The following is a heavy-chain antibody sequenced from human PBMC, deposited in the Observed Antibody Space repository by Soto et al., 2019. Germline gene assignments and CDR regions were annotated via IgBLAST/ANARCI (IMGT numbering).Heavy chain of an antibody. CDR2: IIPIFGTA. CDR3: AIFLEWPPSTAFDY. Sequence: SVKVSCKASGGTFSSYAISWVRQAPGQGLEWMGGIIPIFGTANYAQKFQGRVTITADKSTSTAYMELSSLRSEDTAVYYCAIFLEWPPSTAFDYWGQGTLVTVSS. J-gene: IGHJ4*02. CDR1: GGTFSSYA. D-gene: IGHD3-3*01. V-gene: IGHV1-69*06.